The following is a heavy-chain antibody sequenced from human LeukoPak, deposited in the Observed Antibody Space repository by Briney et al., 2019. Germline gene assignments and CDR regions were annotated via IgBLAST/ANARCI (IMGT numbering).Heavy chain of an antibody. V-gene: IGHV4-59*01. CDR2: IYYSGTT. J-gene: IGHJ4*02. Sequence: SETLSLTCTVSGGSIRGYSWSWLRQPPGKGLEWIGYIYYSGTTNYNPSLKSRVTISVDTSKNQFSLNLSSVTAADTAVYYCVRDETTSWYYFDHWGQGTLVTVSS. CDR1: GGSIRGYS. CDR3: VRDETTSWYYFDH. D-gene: IGHD2-2*01.